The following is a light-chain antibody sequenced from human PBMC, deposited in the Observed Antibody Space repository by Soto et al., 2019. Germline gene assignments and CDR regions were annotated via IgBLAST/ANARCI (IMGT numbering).Light chain of an antibody. J-gene: IGKJ2*01. CDR3: QQYNNWPPYT. Sequence: EIVMTQSPATLSVSPGERATLSCRASQSVASNLAWYQQKPGQAPRLLLYGASTRATGITARFSGSGSGTEYTLTISSLQSEDFAVYYCQQYNNWPPYTFGQRTKLQIK. V-gene: IGKV3-15*01. CDR1: QSVASN. CDR2: GAS.